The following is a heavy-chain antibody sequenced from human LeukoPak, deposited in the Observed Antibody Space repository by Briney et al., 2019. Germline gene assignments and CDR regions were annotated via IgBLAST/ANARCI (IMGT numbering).Heavy chain of an antibody. D-gene: IGHD1-1*01. CDR3: AREGTGRYYYYYYMGV. J-gene: IGHJ6*03. V-gene: IGHV3-48*03. CDR2: ISSSGSTI. CDR1: GFTFSSYE. Sequence: GGSLRLSCAASGFTFSSYEMNWVRQAPGKGLEWVSYISSSGSTIYYADSVKGRFTISRDNAKNSLYLQMNSLRAEDTAVYYCAREGTGRYYYYYYMGVWGKGTTVTISS.